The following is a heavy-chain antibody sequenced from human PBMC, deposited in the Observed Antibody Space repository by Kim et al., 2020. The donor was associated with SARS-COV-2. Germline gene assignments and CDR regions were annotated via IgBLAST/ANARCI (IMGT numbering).Heavy chain of an antibody. CDR2: IKRKSDGGTI. CDR1: GFTFSYAW. V-gene: IGHV3-15*01. Sequence: GGSLRLSCAASGFTFSYAWMSWVRQAPGKGLEWVGRIKRKSDGGTIDYAAPVKDRFTISRDDSRNTLYLQMDSLTTEDTAVYYCTTDSLRGVIGGMDVWGQGTTVTVSS. D-gene: IGHD3-10*01. J-gene: IGHJ6*02. CDR3: TTDSLRGVIGGMDV.